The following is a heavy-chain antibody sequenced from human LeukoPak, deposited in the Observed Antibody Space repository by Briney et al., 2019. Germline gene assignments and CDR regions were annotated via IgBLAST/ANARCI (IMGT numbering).Heavy chain of an antibody. Sequence: GGSLRLSCAASGFTVSSNYMSWVRQAPGKGLEWVSVIYSGGSTYYADSVRGRFTISRDNSKGTLDLQMTSLRAEDTAVYYCAMKTPGTHPFDYWGQGTLVTVSP. CDR2: IYSGGST. D-gene: IGHD6-13*01. J-gene: IGHJ4*02. CDR1: GFTVSSNY. V-gene: IGHV3-53*01. CDR3: AMKTPGTHPFDY.